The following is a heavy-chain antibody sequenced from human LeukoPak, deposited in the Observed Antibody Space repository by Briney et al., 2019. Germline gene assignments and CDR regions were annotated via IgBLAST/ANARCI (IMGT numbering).Heavy chain of an antibody. Sequence: PGGSLRPSCAASGFTFSSYEMNWVRQAPGKGLEWVSYISSSGSTIYYADSVKGRFTISRDNAKNSLYLQMNSLRAEDTAVYYCARGSIAAPASYWGQGTLVTVSS. D-gene: IGHD6-6*01. CDR1: GFTFSSYE. CDR2: ISSSGSTI. CDR3: ARGSIAAPASY. J-gene: IGHJ4*02. V-gene: IGHV3-48*03.